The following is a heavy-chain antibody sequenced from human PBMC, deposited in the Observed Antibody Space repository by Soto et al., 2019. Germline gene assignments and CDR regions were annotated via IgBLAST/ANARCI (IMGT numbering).Heavy chain of an antibody. Sequence: PSETLSLTCTGSAGSIRSYYWSWIRQPPGKGLEWIGYIYYSGSPNYNPSLKSRVAISVDRSKNQFSLKLTSVTAADTAVYYCARLGGFYQAFDSWGQGTLVTVSS. J-gene: IGHJ4*02. V-gene: IGHV4-59*08. CDR2: IYYSGSP. D-gene: IGHD3-22*01. CDR1: AGSIRSYY. CDR3: ARLGGFYQAFDS.